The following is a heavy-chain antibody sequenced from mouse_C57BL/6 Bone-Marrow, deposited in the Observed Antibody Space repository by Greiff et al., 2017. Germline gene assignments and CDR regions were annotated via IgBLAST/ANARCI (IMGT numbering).Heavy chain of an antibody. CDR3: ARRGYDYDEAWFAY. D-gene: IGHD2-4*01. CDR2: IYPRDGST. V-gene: IGHV1-85*01. J-gene: IGHJ3*01. Sequence: QVQLQQSGPELVKPGASVKLSCKASGYTFTSYDINWVKQRPGQGLVWLGWIYPRDGSTKYNEKFKGKATLTVDTSSSTAYMELHRLTSEDSAVYFCARRGYDYDEAWFAYWGQGTLVTVSA. CDR1: GYTFTSYD.